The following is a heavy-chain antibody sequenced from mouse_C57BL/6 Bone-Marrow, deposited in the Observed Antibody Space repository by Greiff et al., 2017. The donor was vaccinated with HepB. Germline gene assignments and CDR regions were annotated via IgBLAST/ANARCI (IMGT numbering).Heavy chain of an antibody. CDR1: GYSITSGYY. J-gene: IGHJ2*01. V-gene: IGHV3-6*01. Sequence: EVQLQESGPGLVKPSQSLSLTCSVTGYSITSGYYWNWIRQFPGNKLEWMGYISYDGSNNYNPSLKNRISITRDTSKNQFFLKLNSVTTEDTATYYCARVVKGYWGQGTTLTVSS. D-gene: IGHD2-13*01. CDR2: ISYDGSN. CDR3: ARVVKGY.